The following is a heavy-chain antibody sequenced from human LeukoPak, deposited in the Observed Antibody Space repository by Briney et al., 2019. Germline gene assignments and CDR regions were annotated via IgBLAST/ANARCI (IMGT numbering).Heavy chain of an antibody. J-gene: IGHJ4*02. Sequence: PGGSLRLSCAASGTYWMHWVRQAPGKGLVWVSHINSDGSWTGYADSVKGRFTISRDNAKNTLYLQMHSLRVEDTAVYYCASDYWGPAHWGQGTLVTVSS. CDR3: ASDYWGPAH. CDR1: GTYW. V-gene: IGHV3-74*01. D-gene: IGHD7-27*01. CDR2: INSDGSWT.